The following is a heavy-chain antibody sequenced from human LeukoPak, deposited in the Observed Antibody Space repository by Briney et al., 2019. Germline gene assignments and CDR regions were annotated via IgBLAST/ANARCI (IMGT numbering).Heavy chain of an antibody. V-gene: IGHV4-30-4*08. D-gene: IGHD4-17*01. CDR1: GGSISSGDYY. CDR3: ARDPVTTVTTFDY. Sequence: PSETLSLTCTVSGGSISSGDYYWRWLRQPPGTGLEWIGYIYYSGSTYYNPSLKSRVTISVDTSKNQFSLKLSSVTAADTAVYYCARDPVTTVTTFDYWGQGTLVTVSS. CDR2: IYYSGST. J-gene: IGHJ4*02.